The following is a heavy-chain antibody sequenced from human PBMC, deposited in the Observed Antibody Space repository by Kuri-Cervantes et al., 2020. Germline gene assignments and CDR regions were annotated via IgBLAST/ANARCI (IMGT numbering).Heavy chain of an antibody. Sequence: LSLTCAASGFTFSSYGMHWVRQAPGKGLEWVAVISYDGSNKYYADSVKGRFTISRDNSKNSLYLQMNSLRAEDTAVYYCARADNGSYFGYWGQGTLVTVSS. CDR2: ISYDGSNK. CDR1: GFTFSSYG. CDR3: ARADNGSYFGY. V-gene: IGHV3-30*03. D-gene: IGHD1-26*01. J-gene: IGHJ4*02.